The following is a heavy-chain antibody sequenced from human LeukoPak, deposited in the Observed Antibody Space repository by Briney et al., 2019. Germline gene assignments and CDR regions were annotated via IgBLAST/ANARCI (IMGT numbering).Heavy chain of an antibody. CDR1: GGSISSGSYY. CDR2: IYTSGST. CDR3: AREVVGYCSGGSCYSDWGNTLFDY. V-gene: IGHV4-61*02. Sequence: SETLSLTCTVSGGSISSGSYYWSWIRQPARKGLEWIGRIYTSGSTNYNPSLKSRVTISVDTSKNQFSLKLSSVTAADTAVYYCAREVVGYCSGGSCYSDWGNTLFDYWGQGTLVTVSS. J-gene: IGHJ4*02. D-gene: IGHD2-15*01.